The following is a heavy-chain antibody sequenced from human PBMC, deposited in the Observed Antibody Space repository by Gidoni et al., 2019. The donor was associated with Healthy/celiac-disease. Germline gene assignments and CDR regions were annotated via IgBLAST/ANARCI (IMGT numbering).Heavy chain of an antibody. CDR3: ASTAPGYCSGGSCYSGYYMDV. Sequence: QVQLVQSGAEVKKPGASVKVSCKASGYTFTSYAMHWVRQAPGQRLEWMGWINAGNGHTKYSQKFRGRVTITRDTSASTAYMELSSLRSEDTAVYYCASTAPGYCSGGSCYSGYYMDVWGKGTTVTVSS. V-gene: IGHV1-3*01. CDR1: GYTFTSYA. CDR2: INAGNGHT. D-gene: IGHD2-15*01. J-gene: IGHJ6*03.